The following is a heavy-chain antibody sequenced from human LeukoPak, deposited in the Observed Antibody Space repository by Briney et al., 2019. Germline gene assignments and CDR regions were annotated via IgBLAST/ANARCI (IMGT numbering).Heavy chain of an antibody. CDR3: ARLLDISDH. CDR2: ITGSGSTK. D-gene: IGHD3-22*01. Sequence: GGSLRLSCAASGFTFSTYEMNWVRQAPGKGLEWLSYITGSGSTKYYADSARGRFTISRDNSKNSLYLQINSLRAEDTAVYYCARLLDISDHWGQGTLVTVSS. CDR1: GFTFSTYE. V-gene: IGHV3-48*03. J-gene: IGHJ4*02.